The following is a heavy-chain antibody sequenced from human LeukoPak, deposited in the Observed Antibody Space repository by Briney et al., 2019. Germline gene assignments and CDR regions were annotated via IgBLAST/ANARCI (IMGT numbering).Heavy chain of an antibody. V-gene: IGHV4-34*01. J-gene: IGHJ4*02. CDR3: ARGTAGAGFDY. CDR1: GGSFSGYY. D-gene: IGHD4-17*01. CDR2: INHSGST. Sequence: SETLSLTCAVYGGSFSGYYWSWIRQPPGKGLEWIGEINHSGSTNYNPSLKSRVTISVDTSKNQFSLKLSSVTAADTAVYYCARGTAGAGFDYGGRETLVTVS.